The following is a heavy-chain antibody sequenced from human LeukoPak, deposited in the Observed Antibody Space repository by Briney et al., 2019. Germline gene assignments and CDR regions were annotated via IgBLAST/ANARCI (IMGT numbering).Heavy chain of an antibody. CDR3: ARKHYYDSSGFFPPMDY. Sequence: GGSLRLFCAASGFTVSSNSMSWVRQAPGKGLEWVSVIYSGGSTFYADSVKGRFTISRDNSKNTLYLQMNSLRAEDTAVYYCARKHYYDSSGFFPPMDYWGQGTLVTVSS. J-gene: IGHJ4*02. V-gene: IGHV3-66*01. D-gene: IGHD3-22*01. CDR2: IYSGGST. CDR1: GFTVSSNS.